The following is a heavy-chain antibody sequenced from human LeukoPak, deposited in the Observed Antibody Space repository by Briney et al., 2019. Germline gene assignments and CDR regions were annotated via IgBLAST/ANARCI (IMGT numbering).Heavy chain of an antibody. J-gene: IGHJ4*02. CDR2: IYSGGST. Sequence: GGSLRLSCAASGFTVSSNYMSWIRQAPGKGLEWVSVIYSGGSTYYADSVKGRFTISRDNSKNTLYLQMNSLRAEDTAVYYCARVCNPGSSGCPGDYWGQGTLVSVSS. CDR3: ARVCNPGSSGCPGDY. CDR1: GFTVSSNY. V-gene: IGHV3-53*01. D-gene: IGHD6-19*01.